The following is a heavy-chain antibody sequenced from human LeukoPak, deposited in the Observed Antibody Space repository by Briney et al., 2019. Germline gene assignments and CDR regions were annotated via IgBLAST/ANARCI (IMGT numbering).Heavy chain of an antibody. V-gene: IGHV4-31*03. CDR1: GGSISSGGYY. CDR3: ARGPVVPAAMAYGMDV. D-gene: IGHD2-2*01. J-gene: IGHJ6*04. Sequence: SQTLSLTCTVSGGSISSGGYYWSWIRQHPGKGLEWIGYIYYSGSTYYNPSLKSRVTISVDTSKNQFSLKLSSVTAADTAVYYCARGPVVPAAMAYGMDVWGKGTTVTVSS. CDR2: IYYSGST.